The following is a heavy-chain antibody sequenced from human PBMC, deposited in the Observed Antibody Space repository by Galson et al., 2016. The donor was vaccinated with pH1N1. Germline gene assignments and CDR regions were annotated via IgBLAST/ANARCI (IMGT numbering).Heavy chain of an antibody. CDR2: IHTTTGDP. J-gene: IGHJ4*02. Sequence: SVKVSCKASGYTFASYAINWVRQVPGQGLEWMGWIHTTTGDPSYGQGFTGRFVFSLDTSVTTAYLQISSLKTEDAAVYYCARESYRCSGGSCHFDSWGQGTLVTVSS. CDR1: GYTFASYA. V-gene: IGHV7-4-1*02. D-gene: IGHD2-15*01. CDR3: ARESYRCSGGSCHFDS.